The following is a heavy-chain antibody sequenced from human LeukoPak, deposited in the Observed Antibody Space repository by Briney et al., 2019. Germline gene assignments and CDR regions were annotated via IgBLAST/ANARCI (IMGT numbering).Heavy chain of an antibody. J-gene: IGHJ6*02. CDR3: ARGFMSYYYDSSGYSRGGYYYYGMDV. Sequence: SETLSLTCTVSGGSISSHYWTWIRQSPVKGLEWIGDISNSGSTSYNPSLKSRVTISIDTSKNQFSLKLSSVTAADTAVYYCARGFMSYYYDSSGYSRGGYYYYGMDVWGQGTTVTVSS. CDR2: ISNSGST. CDR1: GGSISSHY. V-gene: IGHV4-59*11. D-gene: IGHD3-22*01.